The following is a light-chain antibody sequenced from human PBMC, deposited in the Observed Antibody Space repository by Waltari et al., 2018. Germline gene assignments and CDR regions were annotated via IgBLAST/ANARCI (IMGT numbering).Light chain of an antibody. CDR2: QDT. CDR3: QAWDSSTVV. J-gene: IGLJ2*01. CDR1: KLGEKY. Sequence: SYELTQSPSVSVSPGQTASVTRSGDKLGEKYACWYQQKPGQSPLLVIYQDTKRPSGIPERFSGSNSGNTATLTISGTQAMDEADYYCQAWDSSTVVFGGGTKLTVL. V-gene: IGLV3-1*01.